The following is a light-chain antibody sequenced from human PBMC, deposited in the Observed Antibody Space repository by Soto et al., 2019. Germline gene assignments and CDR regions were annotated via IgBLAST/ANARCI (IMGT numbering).Light chain of an antibody. CDR1: QSVSSN. Sequence: EIVMTQSPATLSVSPGERATLSCRASQSVSSNLAWYQQKPGQAPRVLIYAASTRATGFPDRVSGSGSGTEFTLTISRLEPEDFAVYSCQQYGSSPLIFGGGTKVDIK. CDR2: AAS. J-gene: IGKJ4*01. V-gene: IGKV3-15*01. CDR3: QQYGSSPLI.